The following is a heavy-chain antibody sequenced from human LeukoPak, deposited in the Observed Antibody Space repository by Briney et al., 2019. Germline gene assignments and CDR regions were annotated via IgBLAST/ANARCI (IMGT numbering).Heavy chain of an antibody. V-gene: IGHV3-30*02. CDR1: GFTFSSYG. D-gene: IGHD2-15*01. CDR2: IRYDGSNK. Sequence: GGSLGLSCAASGFTFSSYGMHWVRQAPGKGLEWVAFIRYDGSNKYYADSVKGRFTISRDNSKNTLYLQMNSLRAEDTAAYYCAKAPYCSGGSCYDDYWGQGTLVTVSS. J-gene: IGHJ4*02. CDR3: AKAPYCSGGSCYDDY.